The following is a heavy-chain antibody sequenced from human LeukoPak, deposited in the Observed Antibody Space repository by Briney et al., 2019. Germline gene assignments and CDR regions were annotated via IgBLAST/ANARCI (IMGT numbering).Heavy chain of an antibody. V-gene: IGHV3-30*02. Sequence: PGGSLRLSCAASGFTFSNYGMHWVRQAPGKGLEWVALIRYDGSNKKYADSAKGRFTISRDNSKNTLYLQMNSLRAEDTAVYYCAKDREPIVVVLTTAIDYWGQGTLVTVSS. D-gene: IGHD3-22*01. CDR2: IRYDGSNK. CDR3: AKDREPIVVVLTTAIDY. J-gene: IGHJ4*02. CDR1: GFTFSNYG.